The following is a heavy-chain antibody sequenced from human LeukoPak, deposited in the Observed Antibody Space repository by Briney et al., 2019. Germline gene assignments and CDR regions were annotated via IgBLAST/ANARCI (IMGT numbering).Heavy chain of an antibody. CDR3: ARNGYYYGSGSYS. CDR2: ISSSGSTI. J-gene: IGHJ5*02. V-gene: IGHV3-48*03. Sequence: GGSLRLSCAASEFTFSGYDMHWVRQAPGKGLEWVSYISSSGSTIYYADSVKGRFTISRDNAKNSLYLQMNSLRAEDTAVYYCARNGYYYGSGSYSWGQGTLVTVSS. D-gene: IGHD3-10*01. CDR1: EFTFSGYD.